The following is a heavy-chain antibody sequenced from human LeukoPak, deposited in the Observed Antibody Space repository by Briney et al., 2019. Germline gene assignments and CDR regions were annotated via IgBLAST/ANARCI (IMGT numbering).Heavy chain of an antibody. V-gene: IGHV3-7*01. CDR3: ARDAAPGLFDY. J-gene: IGHJ4*02. CDR1: GFTVSSNY. D-gene: IGHD6-13*01. CDR2: IKQDGSEK. Sequence: GGSLRLSCAASGFTVSSNYMSWVRQAPGKGLEWVANIKQDGSEKYYVDSVKGRFTISRDNAKHSLYLQVNSLRVEDTAVYYCARDAAPGLFDYSGQGTLVTVSS.